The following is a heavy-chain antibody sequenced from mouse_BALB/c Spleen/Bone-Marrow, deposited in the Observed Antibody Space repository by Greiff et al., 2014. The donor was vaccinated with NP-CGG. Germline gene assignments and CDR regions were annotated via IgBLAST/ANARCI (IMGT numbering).Heavy chain of an antibody. CDR1: GYTFTSYY. V-gene: IGHV1S81*02. Sequence: QVQLKQSGAELVKPGASAKLSCKASGYTFTSYYMYWVKQRPGQGLEWIGEINPSNGGTNFNEKFKSKATLTVDKSSSTAYMQLSSLTSEDSAVYYCTRREYYRYDRAMDYWGQGTSVTVSS. CDR2: INPSNGGT. CDR3: TRREYYRYDRAMDY. D-gene: IGHD2-14*01. J-gene: IGHJ4*01.